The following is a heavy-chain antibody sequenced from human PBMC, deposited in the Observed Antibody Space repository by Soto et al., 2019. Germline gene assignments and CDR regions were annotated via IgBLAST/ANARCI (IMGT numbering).Heavy chain of an antibody. CDR2: VYYSGST. D-gene: IGHD2-21*01. Sequence: SSETLSLTCTVSGGSVRSGNYYWTWIRQPPGKGLEWIGFVYYSGSTNYNPSLKSRATISLDTSKNQFSLKLTSVTAADTAVYYCARLGAYYQSLDPWGPGTLVTVSS. CDR1: GGSVRSGNYY. J-gene: IGHJ5*02. CDR3: ARLGAYYQSLDP. V-gene: IGHV4-61*01.